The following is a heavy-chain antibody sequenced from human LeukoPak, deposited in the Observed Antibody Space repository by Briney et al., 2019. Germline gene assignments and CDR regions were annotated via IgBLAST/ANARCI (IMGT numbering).Heavy chain of an antibody. CDR2: IYYSGST. D-gene: IGHD3-9*01. V-gene: IGHV4-59*12. CDR3: ARGGYYDILTGYYDVFDI. Sequence: PSETLSLTCTVSGGSISSYYWSWIRQPPGKGLEWIGYIYYSGSTNYNPSLKSRVTISVDTSKNQFSLKLSSVTSADTAVYYCARGGYYDILTGYYDVFDIWGQGTLVTVSS. CDR1: GGSISSYY. J-gene: IGHJ3*02.